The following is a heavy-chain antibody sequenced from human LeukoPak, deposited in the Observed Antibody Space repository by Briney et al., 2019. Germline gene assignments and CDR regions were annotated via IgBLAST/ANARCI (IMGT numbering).Heavy chain of an antibody. Sequence: SETLSLTCTVSGGSIENHHWTWVRQPPGKGLEWIGSIYYSGSTYYNPSLKSRVTISVDTSKNQFSLKLSSVTTADTAVYYCARHLPKDAPPWFDPWGQGTLVTVSS. CDR3: ARHLPKDAPPWFDP. CDR1: GGSIENHH. D-gene: IGHD2-15*01. V-gene: IGHV4-59*05. J-gene: IGHJ5*02. CDR2: IYYSGST.